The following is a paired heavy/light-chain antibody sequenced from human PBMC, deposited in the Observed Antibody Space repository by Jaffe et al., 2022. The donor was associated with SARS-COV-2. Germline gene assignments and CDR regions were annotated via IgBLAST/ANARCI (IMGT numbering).Light chain of an antibody. CDR1: QSVSSSY. V-gene: IGKV3-20*01. Sequence: EIVLTQSPGTLSLSPGERATLSCRASQSVSSSYLAWYQQKPGQAPRLLIYGASSRATGIPDRFSGSGSGTDFTLTISRLEPEDFAVYYCQQYGSSLSFGGGTKVEIK. J-gene: IGKJ4*01. CDR2: GAS. CDR3: QQYGSSLS.
Heavy chain of an antibody. Sequence: EVQLVESGGVVVQPGGSLRLSCAASGFTFDDYTMHWVRQAPGKGLEWVSLISWDGGSTYYADSVKGRFTISRDNSKNSLYLQMNSLRTEDTALYYCAKAHYDFWSGYDYYYGMDVWGQGTTVTVSS. V-gene: IGHV3-43*01. CDR2: ISWDGGST. CDR3: AKAHYDFWSGYDYYYGMDV. CDR1: GFTFDDYT. D-gene: IGHD3-3*01. J-gene: IGHJ6*02.